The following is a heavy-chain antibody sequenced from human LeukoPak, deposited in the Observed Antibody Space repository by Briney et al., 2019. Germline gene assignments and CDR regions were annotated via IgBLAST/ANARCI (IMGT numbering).Heavy chain of an antibody. D-gene: IGHD6-13*01. CDR2: ISYDGSNK. CDR1: EFTFSSYA. Sequence: GGSLRLSCAASEFTFSSYAMHWVRQAPGKGLEWVAVISYDGSNKYYADSVKGRFTISRDNSKNTLYLQMNSLRAEDTAVYYCARAHSSSWAYYYYGMDVWGQGTTVTVSS. J-gene: IGHJ6*02. CDR3: ARAHSSSWAYYYYGMDV. V-gene: IGHV3-30-3*01.